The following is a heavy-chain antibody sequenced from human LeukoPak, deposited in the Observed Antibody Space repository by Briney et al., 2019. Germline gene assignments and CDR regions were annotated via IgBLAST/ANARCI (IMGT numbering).Heavy chain of an antibody. Sequence: SETLSLTCAVSGYSISSGYYWSWIRQPPGKGLEWIGEINHSGSTNYNPSLKSRVTISVDTSKNQFSLKLSSVTAADTAVYYCARPKPHYCSSTSCYPYFDYWGQGTLVTVSS. V-gene: IGHV4-34*01. CDR2: INHSGST. CDR1: GYSISSGYY. D-gene: IGHD2-2*01. J-gene: IGHJ4*02. CDR3: ARPKPHYCSSTSCYPYFDY.